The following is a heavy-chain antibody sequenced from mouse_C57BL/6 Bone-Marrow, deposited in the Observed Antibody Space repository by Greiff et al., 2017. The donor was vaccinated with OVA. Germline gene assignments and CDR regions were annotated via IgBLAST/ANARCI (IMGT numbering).Heavy chain of an antibody. D-gene: IGHD1-1*01. CDR2: IYPRSGNT. CDR3: ARSPTTVVAHYAMDY. J-gene: IGHJ4*01. CDR1: GYTFTSYG. V-gene: IGHV1-81*01. Sequence: VQLQQSGAELARPGASVKLSCKASGYTFTSYGISWVKQRTGQGLEWIGEIYPRSGNTYYNEKFKGKATLTADKSSSTAYMELRSLTSEDSAVYFCARSPTTVVAHYAMDYCGQGTSVTVSS.